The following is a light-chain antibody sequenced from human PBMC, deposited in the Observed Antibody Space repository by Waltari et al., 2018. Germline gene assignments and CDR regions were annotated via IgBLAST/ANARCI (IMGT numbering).Light chain of an antibody. Sequence: QSVLTQPPSVSGAPGQRVTISCTGSRSNLGPGHDVHWYPFRPVAAPKLLIYGNNNRPSGVSDRFSGSKSGTSASLVVTGLQAGDEAVYYCQSYVSTHVVFGGGTQLTVL. CDR3: QSYVSTHVV. CDR2: GNN. CDR1: RSNLGPGHD. V-gene: IGLV1-40*01. J-gene: IGLJ2*01.